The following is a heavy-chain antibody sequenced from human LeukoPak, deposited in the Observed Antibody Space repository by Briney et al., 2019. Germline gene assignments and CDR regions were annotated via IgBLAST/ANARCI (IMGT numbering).Heavy chain of an antibody. D-gene: IGHD3-10*01. J-gene: IGHJ4*02. CDR3: GKEFYGSGMNLPGN. CDR1: GFTFSSYG. Sequence: PGGSLRLSCAASGFTFSSYGMHWVRQAPGKWLEWVAFIPYDGSNTYYADSVEGRFSISRDNSKNTLYLQINSLRPEDTAVYYCGKEFYGSGMNLPGNCGQGTLVTVSS. CDR2: IPYDGSNT. V-gene: IGHV3-30*02.